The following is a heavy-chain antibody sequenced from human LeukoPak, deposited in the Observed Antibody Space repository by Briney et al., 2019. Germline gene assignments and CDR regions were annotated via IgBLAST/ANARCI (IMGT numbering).Heavy chain of an antibody. CDR1: GGSISSSSYY. D-gene: IGHD3-22*01. CDR2: IYYSGST. J-gene: IGHJ2*01. CDR3: ARGFGQHYYDSSGYRSYWYFDL. V-gene: IGHV4-39*07. Sequence: PSETLSLTCTASGGSISSSSYYWGWIRQPPGKGLEWIGSIYYSGSTYYNPSLKSRVTISVDTSKNQFSLKLSSVTAADTAVYYCARGFGQHYYDSSGYRSYWYFDLWGRGTLVTVSS.